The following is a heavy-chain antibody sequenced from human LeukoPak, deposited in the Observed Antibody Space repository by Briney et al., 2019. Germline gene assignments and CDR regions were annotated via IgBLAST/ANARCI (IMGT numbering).Heavy chain of an antibody. V-gene: IGHV3-23*01. J-gene: IGHJ4*02. CDR3: AKDSITVTWDY. D-gene: IGHD4-11*01. Sequence: GGSLRLSCAPSGFSFSSYTMNWVRQAPGKGLEWVSASSGGRTYYADSVQGRFTISRDYSKNTLYLQMNSLRAEDTAVYYCAKDSITVTWDYWGQGTLVTVSS. CDR2: SSGGRT. CDR1: GFSFSSYT.